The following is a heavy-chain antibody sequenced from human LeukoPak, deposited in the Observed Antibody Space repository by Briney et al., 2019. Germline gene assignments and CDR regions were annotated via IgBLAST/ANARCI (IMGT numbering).Heavy chain of an antibody. CDR3: AKDKRRGSGYSSSFFDY. D-gene: IGHD6-13*01. Sequence: GRSLRLSCAASGFTFDDYAMHWVRQAPGKGLEWVSGISWNSGSIGYADSVKGRFTIFRDNAKNSLYLQMNSLRAEDMALYYCAKDKRRGSGYSSSFFDYWGQGTLVTVSS. CDR2: ISWNSGSI. J-gene: IGHJ4*02. V-gene: IGHV3-9*03. CDR1: GFTFDDYA.